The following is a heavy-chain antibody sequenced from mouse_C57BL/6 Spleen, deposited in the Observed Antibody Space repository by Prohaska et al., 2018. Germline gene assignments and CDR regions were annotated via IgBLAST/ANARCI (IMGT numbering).Heavy chain of an antibody. J-gene: IGHJ4*01. D-gene: IGHD1-1*01. Sequence: HGKSLEWIGDINPNNGGTSYNQKFKGKATLTVDKSSSTAYMELRSLTSEDSAVYYCARGGGLRRGYYYAMDYWGQGTSVTVSS. CDR3: ARGGGLRRGYYYAMDY. V-gene: IGHV1-26*01. CDR2: INPNNGGT.